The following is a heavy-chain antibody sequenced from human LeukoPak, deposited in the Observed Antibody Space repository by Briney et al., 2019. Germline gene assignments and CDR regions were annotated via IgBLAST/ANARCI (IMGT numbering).Heavy chain of an antibody. CDR2: ISSGGSTT. V-gene: IGHV3-11*04. CDR3: ARAGNPIFYYYMDV. Sequence: GGSLRLSCAASGFTFRDYYMSWLRQAPGKGLEWISYISSGGSTTYYADSVKGRFTISRDNAKNTLYLQMNSLRAEDTAVYYCARAGNPIFYYYMDVWGKGITVTVSS. J-gene: IGHJ6*03. CDR1: GFTFRDYY.